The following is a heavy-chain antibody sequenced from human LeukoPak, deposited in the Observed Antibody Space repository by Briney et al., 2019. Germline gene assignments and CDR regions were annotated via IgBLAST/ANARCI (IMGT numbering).Heavy chain of an antibody. V-gene: IGHV4-39*01. D-gene: IGHD6-19*01. J-gene: IGHJ5*02. CDR3: ARFSRGWYWFDP. Sequence: PSETLSLTCTLSGDSISSSSYYWGWIRQPPGKGLEWIGSIHYSGSTYYNPSLKSRVTISVDTSNSQFSLKLSSVSGADTAVYYCARFSRGWYWFDPWGQGTLVTVSS. CDR2: IHYSGST. CDR1: GDSISSSSYY.